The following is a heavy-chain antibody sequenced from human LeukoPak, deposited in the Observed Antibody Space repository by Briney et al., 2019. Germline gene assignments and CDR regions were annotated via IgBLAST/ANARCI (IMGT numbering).Heavy chain of an antibody. CDR1: GGSISSSSYY. V-gene: IGHV4-61*02. J-gene: IGHJ4*02. Sequence: SETLSLTCTVSGGSISSSSYYWGWIRQPAGKGLEWIGRIYTSGSTNYNPSLKSRVTISLGTSKNQFSLKLSSVTAADTTVYYCANSIDFDYGDYYFDYWGQGALVTISS. D-gene: IGHD4-17*01. CDR2: IYTSGST. CDR3: ANSIDFDYGDYYFDY.